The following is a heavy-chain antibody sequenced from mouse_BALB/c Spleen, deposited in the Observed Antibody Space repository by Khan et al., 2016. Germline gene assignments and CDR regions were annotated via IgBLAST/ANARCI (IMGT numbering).Heavy chain of an antibody. V-gene: IGHV14-4*02. J-gene: IGHJ4*01. CDR3: NYGNYYYYAMDY. CDR1: GFNIKDYY. D-gene: IGHD2-1*01. Sequence: VQLKQSGAELVRSGASVKLSCTASGFNIKDYYMHWVKQRPEQGLEWIGWIDPENGDTEYAPKFQGKATMTADTSSNTAYLQLSRLTSEDTAVYYGNYGNYYYYAMDYWGQGTSVTVSS. CDR2: IDPENGDT.